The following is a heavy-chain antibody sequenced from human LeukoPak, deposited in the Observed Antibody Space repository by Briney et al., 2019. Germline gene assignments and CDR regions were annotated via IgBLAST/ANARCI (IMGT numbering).Heavy chain of an antibody. CDR1: GGSIGSGGYS. Sequence: PSETLSLTCAVSGGSIGSGGYSWSWIRQPPGKGLEWIGYIYHSGSTYYNPSLKSRVTISVDRSKNQFSLKLSSVTAADTAVYYCARDDILTGGIDYWGQGTLVTVSS. J-gene: IGHJ4*02. CDR3: ARDDILTGGIDY. D-gene: IGHD3-9*01. V-gene: IGHV4-30-2*01. CDR2: IYHSGST.